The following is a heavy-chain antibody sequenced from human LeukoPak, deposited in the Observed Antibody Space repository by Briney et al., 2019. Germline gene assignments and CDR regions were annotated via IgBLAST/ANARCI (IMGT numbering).Heavy chain of an antibody. CDR1: GGSFSGYY. D-gene: IGHD3-22*01. J-gene: IGHJ4*02. CDR2: INHSGST. Sequence: SETLSLTCAVYGGSFSGYYWSWIRQPPGKGLEWIGEINHSGSTNYNPSLKSRVTISVDTSKNQFPLKLGSVTAADTAVYYCAREWGLFYDSSGYYYDYWGQGTLVTVSS. V-gene: IGHV4-34*01. CDR3: AREWGLFYDSSGYYYDY.